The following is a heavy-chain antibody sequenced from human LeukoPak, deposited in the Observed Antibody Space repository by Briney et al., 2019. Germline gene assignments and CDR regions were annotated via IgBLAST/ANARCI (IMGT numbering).Heavy chain of an antibody. J-gene: IGHJ3*02. CDR2: IYYSGST. D-gene: IGHD4-17*01. V-gene: IGHV4-39*07. Sequence: SETLSLTCTVSGGSISSSSYYWGWIRQPPGKGLEWIGSIYYSGSTYYNPSLKSRVSISVDTSKNQFSLKLTSATAADTAVYYCVSTRTTVTTYDAFDIWGQGTMVTVSS. CDR1: GGSISSSSYY. CDR3: VSTRTTVTTYDAFDI.